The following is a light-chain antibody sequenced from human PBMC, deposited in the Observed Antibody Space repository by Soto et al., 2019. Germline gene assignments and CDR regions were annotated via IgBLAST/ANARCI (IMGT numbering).Light chain of an antibody. V-gene: IGLV2-14*01. J-gene: IGLJ1*01. CDR3: GSSASSSTLYV. Sequence: QSALTQPASVSGSPGQSITISCTGASSDDGGYNYVSWYQQHSGKAPKLMIYDVSNRPSRVSNRFSGSKSGNTASLTISGIQAEDEADYYCGSSASSSTLYVLGTGTKVTVL. CDR2: DVS. CDR1: SSDDGGYNY.